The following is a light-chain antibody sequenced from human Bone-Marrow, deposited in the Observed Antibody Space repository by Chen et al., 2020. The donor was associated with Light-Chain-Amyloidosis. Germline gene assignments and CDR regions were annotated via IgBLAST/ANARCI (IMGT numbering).Light chain of an antibody. J-gene: IGLJ3*02. CDR2: EDD. V-gene: IGLV6-57*01. CDR1: SGSIATNY. CDR3: QTYQGSSQVV. Sequence: NFMLTQPHSVSESPGKTVIISCTRSSGSIATNYVQWYQQRPGSSPTTVIDEDDQRPSGVPARFSGSIDRSTNADSLTISGLKTEDEADYYCQTYQGSSQVVFGGGTKLTVL.